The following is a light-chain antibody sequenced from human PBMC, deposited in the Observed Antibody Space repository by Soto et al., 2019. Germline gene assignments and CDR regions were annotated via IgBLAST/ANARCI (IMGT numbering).Light chain of an antibody. Sequence: EIVMMQSPATLSVSPGERATLSCRASQSVSSNLAWYQQKPGQAPRLLIYGASTRATGIPARFSGSVSGTEFTLTISSLQSEDFAVYYCQQYNNWPPWTVGQGTKVEIK. CDR2: GAS. CDR3: QQYNNWPPWT. V-gene: IGKV3-15*01. CDR1: QSVSSN. J-gene: IGKJ1*01.